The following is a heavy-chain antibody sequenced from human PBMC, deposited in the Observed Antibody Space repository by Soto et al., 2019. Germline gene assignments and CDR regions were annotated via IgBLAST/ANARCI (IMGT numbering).Heavy chain of an antibody. CDR2: IFHSGDT. J-gene: IGHJ4*02. D-gene: IGHD6-6*01. CDR1: DDSFKYSY. Sequence: SETLSLTCTVSDDSFKYSYWSWIRQPPGKGLECIGYIFHSGDTNYNPSLKSRVTLSLDTSKNQFSLTLTSVTAADTAVYYCARTARGFDFWGQGILVTVSS. V-gene: IGHV4-59*01. CDR3: ARTARGFDF.